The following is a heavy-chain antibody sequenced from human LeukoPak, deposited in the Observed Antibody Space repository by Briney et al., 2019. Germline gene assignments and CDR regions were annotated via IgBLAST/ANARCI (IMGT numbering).Heavy chain of an antibody. CDR2: ISWHGETI. Sequence: GGSLRLSCAASGFAFDDFTMHCVRQGPGKGLECVSSISWHGETISYGDSVKGRFSVSRDNNKSSLYWQMDSLKTGARAVYFCAKDRGVGDYFDHWGQGTLVTVSS. CDR3: AKDRGVGDYFDH. D-gene: IGHD2-21*01. V-gene: IGHV3-43*01. J-gene: IGHJ4*02. CDR1: GFAFDDFT.